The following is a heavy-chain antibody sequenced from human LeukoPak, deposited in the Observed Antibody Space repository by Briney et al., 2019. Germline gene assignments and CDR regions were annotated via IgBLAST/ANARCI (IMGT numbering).Heavy chain of an antibody. CDR3: ARGGYYDSSGYYQHQN. V-gene: IGHV3-30-3*01. CDR1: GFTFSSYA. D-gene: IGHD3-22*01. Sequence: PGGSLRLSCAASGFTFSSYAMHWVRQAPGKGLEWVAVISYDGSNKYYADSGKGRFTISRDNSKNTLYLQMNSLRAEDTAVYYCARGGYYDSSGYYQHQNWGQGTLVTVSS. CDR2: ISYDGSNK. J-gene: IGHJ4*02.